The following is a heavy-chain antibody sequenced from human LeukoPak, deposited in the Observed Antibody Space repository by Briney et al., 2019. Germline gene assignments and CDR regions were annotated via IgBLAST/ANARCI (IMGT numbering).Heavy chain of an antibody. CDR2: IYPGDSDT. Sequence: GESLKISCKGSGYSFTSYWIGSVRQMPGKGLEWMGIIYPGDSDTRYSPSFQGHVTISADKSISTASLQRSSLKASDTAMSYCARLVVPVTYYFDYWGQGTLVTVSS. D-gene: IGHD2-2*01. V-gene: IGHV5-51*01. CDR1: GYSFTSYW. J-gene: IGHJ4*02. CDR3: ARLVVPVTYYFDY.